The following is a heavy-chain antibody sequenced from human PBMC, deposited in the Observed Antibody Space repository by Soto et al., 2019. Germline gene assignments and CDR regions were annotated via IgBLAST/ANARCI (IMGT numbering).Heavy chain of an antibody. CDR3: RHDYVWGSYRRDY. V-gene: IGHV4-4*02. CDR1: GVSTSSSNW. Sequence: ETLSLTCAVSGVSTSSSNWWSWVRQPPGKGLEWIGEIYHSGSTNYNPSLKSRVTISVDKSKNQFSLKLSSVTAADTAVYYCRHDYVWGSYRRDYWGQGTMVTVS. CDR2: IYHSGST. D-gene: IGHD3-16*02. J-gene: IGHJ4*02.